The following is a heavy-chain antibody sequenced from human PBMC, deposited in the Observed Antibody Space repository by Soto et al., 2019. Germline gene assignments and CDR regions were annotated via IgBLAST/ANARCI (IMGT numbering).Heavy chain of an antibody. CDR3: ARLETYYYGSGSYIWFDP. J-gene: IGHJ5*02. CDR2: IYYSGST. Sequence: SETLSLTCTVSGGSISSSSYYWGWIRQPPGKGLEWIGSIYYSGSTYYDPSLKSRVTISVDTSKNQFSLKLSSVTAADTAVYYCARLETYYYGSGSYIWFDPWGQGILVTVSA. CDR1: GGSISSSSYY. D-gene: IGHD3-10*01. V-gene: IGHV4-39*01.